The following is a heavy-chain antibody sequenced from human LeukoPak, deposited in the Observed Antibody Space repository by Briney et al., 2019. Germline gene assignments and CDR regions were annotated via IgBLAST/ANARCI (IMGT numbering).Heavy chain of an antibody. CDR2: IYYSGST. V-gene: IGHV4-59*01. D-gene: IGHD6-19*01. Sequence: SETLSLTCTVSGSGGSISNYYWSWIRQPPGKGLEWIGYIYYSGSTNHSPSLKSRVTMSVDTSKNQLSLKLSSVTAADTAVYHCARDLRSSGWYVFDHWGRGTLVTVSS. CDR3: ARDLRSSGWYVFDH. CDR1: GSGGSISNYY. J-gene: IGHJ4*02.